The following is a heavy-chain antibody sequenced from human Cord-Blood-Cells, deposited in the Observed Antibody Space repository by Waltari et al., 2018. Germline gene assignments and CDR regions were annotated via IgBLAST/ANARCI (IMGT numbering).Heavy chain of an antibody. CDR3: VKVYDFWSGYYTFAFDI. CDR2: IYYSGST. V-gene: IGHV4-39*01. CDR1: GGSLLSRSSY. D-gene: IGHD3-3*01. J-gene: IGHJ3*02. Sequence: QLQLQESGPGLVKPSETLSLTCTVSGGSLLSRSSYWGRTRQPPGKGLEWIGSIYYSGSTYYNPSLKSRVTISVDTSKNQFSLKLSSVTAADTAVYYCVKVYDFWSGYYTFAFDIWGQGTMVTVSS.